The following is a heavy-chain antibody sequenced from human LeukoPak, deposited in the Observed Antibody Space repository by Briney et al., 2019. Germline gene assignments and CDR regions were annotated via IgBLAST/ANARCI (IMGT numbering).Heavy chain of an antibody. CDR2: IIPIFGTA. J-gene: IGHJ4*02. D-gene: IGHD5-12*01. Sequence: GASVKVSCKASGYTFTSYYMHWVRQAPGQGLEWMGGIIPIFGTANYAQKFQGRVTITADESTSTAYMELSSLRSEDTAVYYCARYVDIVATTDYWGQGTLVTVSS. CDR1: GYTFTSYY. V-gene: IGHV1-69*13. CDR3: ARYVDIVATTDY.